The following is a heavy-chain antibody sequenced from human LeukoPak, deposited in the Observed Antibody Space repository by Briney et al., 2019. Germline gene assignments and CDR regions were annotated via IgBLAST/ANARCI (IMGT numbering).Heavy chain of an antibody. CDR3: ARARIAAPLLDY. CDR1: GFTFSSYA. V-gene: IGHV3-48*03. CDR2: ISDHGKSR. D-gene: IGHD6-13*01. Sequence: GGSLRLSCAASGFTFSSYAMSWVRQTPGKGLEWVSYISDHGKSRNYVDSVKGRFTISRDNAKNSLYLQMNSLRVEDTAVYFCARARIAAPLLDYWGQGTLVTVSS. J-gene: IGHJ4*02.